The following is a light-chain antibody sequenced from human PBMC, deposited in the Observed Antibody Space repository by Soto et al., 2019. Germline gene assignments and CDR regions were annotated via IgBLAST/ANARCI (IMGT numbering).Light chain of an antibody. J-gene: IGLJ3*02. Sequence: QAVVTQEPSFSVSPGRTVTLTCGLNSGSVSTSYYPSWYQQTPGQAPRTLIYRANTRSSGVPDRFSGSILGNKAALTITGAQADDESDYYCVLYMGSGIWVFGGGTQLTVL. CDR2: RAN. CDR3: VLYMGSGIWV. CDR1: SGSVSTSYY. V-gene: IGLV8-61*01.